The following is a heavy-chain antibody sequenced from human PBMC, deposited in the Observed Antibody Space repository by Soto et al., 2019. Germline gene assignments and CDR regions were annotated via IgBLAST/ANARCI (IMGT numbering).Heavy chain of an antibody. D-gene: IGHD1-1*01. Sequence: PGGSLRLSCAASGFAVGGNYMTWVRQAPGKGLEWVSVIYSGGNTFYADSVKGRFTSSRDKSKNTLYLQMNSLRAEDTAVYYCAGATGRYWGQGTLVTVSS. CDR3: AGATGRY. V-gene: IGHV3-53*01. J-gene: IGHJ4*02. CDR2: IYSGGNT. CDR1: GFAVGGNY.